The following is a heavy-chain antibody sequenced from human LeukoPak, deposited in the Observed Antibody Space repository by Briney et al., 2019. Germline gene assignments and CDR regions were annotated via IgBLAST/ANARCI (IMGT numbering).Heavy chain of an antibody. J-gene: IGHJ4*02. Sequence: TGRSLRLSCASSGFGITNYGIHWVRQAPGKGLEWVAVIWYDGSNKYYADSVKGRFTISRDNSKNTLYLQMNSLRAEDTAVYYCARGGSGWYEKENFDYWGQGTLVTVSS. CDR2: IWYDGSNK. CDR1: GFGITNYG. D-gene: IGHD2-15*01. V-gene: IGHV3-33*08. CDR3: ARGGSGWYEKENFDY.